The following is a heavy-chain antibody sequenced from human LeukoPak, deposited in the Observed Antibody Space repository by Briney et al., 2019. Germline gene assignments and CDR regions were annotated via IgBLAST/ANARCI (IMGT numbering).Heavy chain of an antibody. Sequence: SETLSLTCTVSGGSVSSGSSYWTWIRQPPGKGLEWIGYIYYSGTTNYNPSLKSRVAMSVDTSKNQFSLKLSSVTAADTAVYYCASQPRYGDYDYWGQGTLVTVSS. J-gene: IGHJ4*02. CDR2: IYYSGTT. CDR3: ASQPRYGDYDY. D-gene: IGHD4-17*01. V-gene: IGHV4-61*01. CDR1: GGSVSSGSSY.